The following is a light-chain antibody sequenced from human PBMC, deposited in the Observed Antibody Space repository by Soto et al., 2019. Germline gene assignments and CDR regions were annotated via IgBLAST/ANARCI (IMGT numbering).Light chain of an antibody. V-gene: IGLV2-14*01. CDR1: KNDIGLYDF. CDR3: SSYTSSSTGV. CDR2: EVS. J-gene: IGLJ1*01. Sequence: QSVLTQPPSASGSPGQSVTISCTGTKNDIGLYDFVSWYQHHPGKAPRLIIYEVSNRPSGVSNRFSGSKSGNTASLTISGLQAEDEADYYCSSYTSSSTGVFGTGTKVTVL.